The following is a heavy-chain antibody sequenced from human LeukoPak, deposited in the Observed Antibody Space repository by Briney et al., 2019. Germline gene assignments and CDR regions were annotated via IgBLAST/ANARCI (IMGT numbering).Heavy chain of an antibody. Sequence: GGSLRLSCAASGFTFSSYWMNWVRQAPGKGLEWVANIKQDGSEKNYVGSVKGRFTISRDNAKNSLYLQMNSLRAEDTAVYYRSREGRGSSWSHWGQGTLVTVSS. CDR1: GFTFSSYW. CDR2: IKQDGSEK. CDR3: SREGRGSSWSH. J-gene: IGHJ4*02. D-gene: IGHD6-13*01. V-gene: IGHV3-7*01.